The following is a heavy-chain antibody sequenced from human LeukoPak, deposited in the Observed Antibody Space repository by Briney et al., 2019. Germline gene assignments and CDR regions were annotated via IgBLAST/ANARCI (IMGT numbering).Heavy chain of an antibody. CDR1: AGSISSGSYY. CDR2: IYTSGST. D-gene: IGHD6-25*01. Sequence: PSQTLSLTCTVSAGSISSGSYYGSWIRQPAGKGLEWIGRIYTSGSTNYNPSLKSRFTISVDTSKNQFSLKLSSVTAADTAVYYCARGPSSGLYFQHWGQGTLVTVSS. J-gene: IGHJ1*01. CDR3: ARGPSSGLYFQH. V-gene: IGHV4-61*02.